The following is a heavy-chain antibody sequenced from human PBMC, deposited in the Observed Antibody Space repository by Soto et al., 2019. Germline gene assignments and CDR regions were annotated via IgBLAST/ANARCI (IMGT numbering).Heavy chain of an antibody. CDR3: AKGSQQLLPRDYYYYGMDV. J-gene: IGHJ6*02. CDR2: ISGSGGST. CDR1: GFTFSSYA. D-gene: IGHD6-13*01. V-gene: IGHV3-23*01. Sequence: PGESLKISCAASGFTFSSYAVSWVRQAPGKGLEWVSAISGSGGSTYYADSVKGRFTISRDNSKNTLYLQMNSLRAEDTAVYYCAKGSQQLLPRDYYYYGMDVWGQGTTVTVSS.